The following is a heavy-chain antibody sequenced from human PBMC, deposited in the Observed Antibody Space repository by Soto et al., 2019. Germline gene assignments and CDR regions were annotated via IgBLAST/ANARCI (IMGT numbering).Heavy chain of an antibody. CDR1: GYPFTSYG. V-gene: IGHV1-18*01. Sequence: ASVKVSCKASGYPFTSYGISWVRQAPGQGLEWMGWISAYNGNTNYAQKLQGRVTMTTDTSTSTAYMELRSRRSDDTAVYYCARGKNDYSYMDVWGQGTTVTVSS. J-gene: IGHJ6*02. CDR2: ISAYNGNT. D-gene: IGHD4-4*01. CDR3: ARGKNDYSYMDV.